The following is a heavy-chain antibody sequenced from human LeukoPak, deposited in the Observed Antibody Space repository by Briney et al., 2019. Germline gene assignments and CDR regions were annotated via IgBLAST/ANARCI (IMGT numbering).Heavy chain of an antibody. D-gene: IGHD3-22*01. CDR3: ARERYYDSSGPPLSGFDP. V-gene: IGHV1-2*02. CDR2: INPNSGGT. J-gene: IGHJ5*02. Sequence: GASVKVSCKASGYTFTGYYMHWVRQAPGQGLEWMGWINPNSGGTNYAQKFQGRVTMTRDTSISTAYMELSRLRSDDTAVYYCARERYYDSSGPPLSGFDPWGQGALVTVSS. CDR1: GYTFTGYY.